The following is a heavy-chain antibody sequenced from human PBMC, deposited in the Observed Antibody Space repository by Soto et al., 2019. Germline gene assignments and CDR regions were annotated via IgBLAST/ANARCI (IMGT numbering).Heavy chain of an antibody. V-gene: IGHV2-5*02. J-gene: IGHJ4*02. D-gene: IGHD2-15*01. Sequence: SGPTLVNPIQTPTLTCTFSGFSLSTSGVGVGWIRQPPGKALEWLALIYWDDDKRYSPSLKSRLTITKDTSKNQVVLTMTNMDPMDTATYYCAHRRGGGSCYPDWGQGTLVTVSS. CDR1: GFSLSTSGVG. CDR2: IYWDDDK. CDR3: AHRRGGGSCYPD.